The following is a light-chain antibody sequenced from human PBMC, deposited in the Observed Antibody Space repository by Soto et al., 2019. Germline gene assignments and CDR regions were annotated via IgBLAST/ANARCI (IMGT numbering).Light chain of an antibody. V-gene: IGKV3-20*01. CDR3: QQYGSSPWT. Sequence: EIVLTQSPGTLSLSPGESATLSCRATQSVSATYLAWYQQKPGQAPRLLIYAASSRATDIPDRFSGSGSGTDFTLAISRLEPEDFAVYWCQQYGSSPWTFGQGTKVEIK. CDR1: QSVSATY. CDR2: AAS. J-gene: IGKJ1*01.